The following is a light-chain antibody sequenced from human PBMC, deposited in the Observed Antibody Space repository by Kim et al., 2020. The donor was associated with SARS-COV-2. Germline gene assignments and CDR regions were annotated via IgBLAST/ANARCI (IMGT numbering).Light chain of an antibody. J-gene: IGKJ1*01. CDR3: QQNGSSWT. CDR2: AAS. Sequence: EIVLTQSPGTLSLSPGDRATLSCRASQSVYSNYLAWYQQKPGQAPRLLIYAASSRATGIPDRFSGSGSGTDFTLTIRRLRPEDFAVYYCQQNGSSWTFGQGTKVDIK. CDR1: QSVYSNY. V-gene: IGKV3-20*01.